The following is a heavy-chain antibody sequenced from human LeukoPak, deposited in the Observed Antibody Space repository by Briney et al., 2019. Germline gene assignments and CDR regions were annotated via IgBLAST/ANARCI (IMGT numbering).Heavy chain of an antibody. CDR3: AELGITMIGGV. J-gene: IGHJ6*04. D-gene: IGHD3-10*02. Sequence: GGSLRLSCAASGFTFSSYWMHWVRQAPGKGLEWVSSISGSSSYIYYADSIKGRFTVSRDNDKNSLYLQMNSLRAEDTAVYYCAELGITMIGGVWGKGTTVTISS. CDR1: GFTFSSYW. V-gene: IGHV3-21*01. CDR2: ISGSSSYI.